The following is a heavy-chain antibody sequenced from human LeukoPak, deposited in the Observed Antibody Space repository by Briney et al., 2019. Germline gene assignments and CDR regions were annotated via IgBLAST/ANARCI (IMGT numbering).Heavy chain of an antibody. CDR3: AKGYCSSTSCYNYYYMDV. J-gene: IGHJ6*03. CDR2: IRDDGSNK. D-gene: IGHD2-2*02. CDR1: GFTFSSYG. Sequence: PGGSLRLSCAASGFTFSSYGMHWVRQAPGKGLEWVAFIRDDGSNKYYADSVKGRFTISRDNSKNTLYLQMNSLRAEDTAVYYCAKGYCSSTSCYNYYYMDVWGKGTTVTVSS. V-gene: IGHV3-30*02.